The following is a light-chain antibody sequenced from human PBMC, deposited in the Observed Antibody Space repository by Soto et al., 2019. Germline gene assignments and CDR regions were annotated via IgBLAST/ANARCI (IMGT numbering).Light chain of an antibody. CDR3: QQTYSTWT. CDR2: TTS. CDR1: QGIRND. V-gene: IGKV1-39*01. J-gene: IGKJ1*01. Sequence: DIQMTQSPSSLSASVGDRVTITCRASQGIRNDLGWYQQKPGKAPKLLIYTTSSLQSGVPSRFSGSGSGTDFTLTISSLHPEDFATYYCQQTYSTWTFGQGTKVDIK.